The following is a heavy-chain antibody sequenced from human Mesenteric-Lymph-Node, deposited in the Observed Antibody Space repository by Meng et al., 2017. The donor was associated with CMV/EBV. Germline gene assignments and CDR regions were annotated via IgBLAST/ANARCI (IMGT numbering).Heavy chain of an antibody. CDR1: RFPFGSTA. CDR3: ARDLGLPNSGTYYGDY. D-gene: IGHD1-26*01. V-gene: IGHV3-23*05. J-gene: IGHJ4*02. Sequence: RFPFGSTAMTWVRQAPGKGLEWVSAIYTSANNTKCADSVRGRFTISRDSSKNTLYLQMNSLRDDDTAIYYCARDLGLPNSGTYYGDYWGQGTLVTVSS. CDR2: IYTSANNT.